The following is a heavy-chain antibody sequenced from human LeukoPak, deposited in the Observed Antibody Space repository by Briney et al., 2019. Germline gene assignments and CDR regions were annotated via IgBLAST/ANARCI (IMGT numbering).Heavy chain of an antibody. D-gene: IGHD3-22*01. CDR1: GFTFSSYG. Sequence: GGSLRLSCAASGFTFSSYGMHWVRQPPGKGLEWVSSISSSSSYIYYADSVKGRFTISRDNAKNSLYLQMNSLRAEDTAVYYCARSSGLDSSGYYPPGGWGQGTLVTVSS. CDR3: ARSSGLDSSGYYPPGG. V-gene: IGHV3-21*01. J-gene: IGHJ4*02. CDR2: ISSSSSYI.